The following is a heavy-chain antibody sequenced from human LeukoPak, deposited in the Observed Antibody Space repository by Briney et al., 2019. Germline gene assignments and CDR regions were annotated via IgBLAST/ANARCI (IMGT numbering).Heavy chain of an antibody. Sequence: ASVKVSCKASGYTFTSYGISWVRQAPGQGLEWMGWISAYNGNTNYAQKLQGRVTMTTDTSTSTAYMELRSLRSDDTAVYYRARDADYYGSGSYYKPFDYWGQGTLVTVSS. CDR3: ARDADYYGSGSYYKPFDY. D-gene: IGHD3-10*01. V-gene: IGHV1-18*01. CDR2: ISAYNGNT. J-gene: IGHJ4*02. CDR1: GYTFTSYG.